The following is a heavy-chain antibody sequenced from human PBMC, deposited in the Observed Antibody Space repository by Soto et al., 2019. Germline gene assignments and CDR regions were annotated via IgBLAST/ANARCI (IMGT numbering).Heavy chain of an antibody. V-gene: IGHV4-4*02. J-gene: IGHJ4*02. CDR2: IFHSGST. CDR3: ARHSVESGTSCPLDC. D-gene: IGHD2-2*01. CDR1: GGPIVTSNW. Sequence: SETLSLTCAVSGGPIVTSNWWSWVRQPPGKGLEWIGEIFHSGSTNYNPSLKSRVTISVDKSKNQFSLKVSSMTAADTALYYCARHSVESGTSCPLDCWGQGTLVTVSS.